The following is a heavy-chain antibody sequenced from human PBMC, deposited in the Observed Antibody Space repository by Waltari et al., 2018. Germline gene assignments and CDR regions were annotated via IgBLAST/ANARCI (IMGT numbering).Heavy chain of an antibody. CDR2: INDDGSTM. CDR1: GCILGNVW. J-gene: IGHJ4*02. CDR3: TRTLVGPYPFEN. Sequence: EVHLVESGGGSVQPGGSLRLSCAAAGCILGNVWMHWGHQVPGKGLVWVSRINDDGSTMSYADSVKGRFTISRDNAKNTLYLQMDSLRVEDTAVYYCTRTLVGPYPFENWGQGTLVTVSS. D-gene: IGHD1-26*01. V-gene: IGHV3-74*01.